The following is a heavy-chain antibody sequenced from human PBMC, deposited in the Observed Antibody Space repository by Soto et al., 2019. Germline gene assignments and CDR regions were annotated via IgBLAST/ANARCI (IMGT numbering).Heavy chain of an antibody. CDR1: GFTFSSYG. V-gene: IGHV3-33*01. J-gene: IGHJ4*02. Sequence: QVQLVESGGGVVQPGRSLRLSCAASGFTFSSYGMHWVRQAPGKGLEWVAVIWYDGSNKYYAESVKGRFTISRDNSKNTLYLQMNSLRAEYTAVYYCARDEGYSSGWYYWGQGTLVTVSS. D-gene: IGHD6-19*01. CDR2: IWYDGSNK. CDR3: ARDEGYSSGWYY.